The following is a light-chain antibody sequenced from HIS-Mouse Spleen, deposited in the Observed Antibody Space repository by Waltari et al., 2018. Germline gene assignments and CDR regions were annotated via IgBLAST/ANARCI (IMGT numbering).Light chain of an antibody. CDR3: CSYAGSSTWV. J-gene: IGLJ3*02. V-gene: IGLV2-23*01. CDR1: SRYVGSYNL. CDR2: AGS. Sequence: QSALTQPDSVSGSPGPSITLPCPGTSRYVGSYNLLPGYPQHPGKAPKLMIYAGSKRPSGVSNRFSGSKSGNTASLTISGLQAEDEADYYCCSYAGSSTWVFGGGTKLTVL.